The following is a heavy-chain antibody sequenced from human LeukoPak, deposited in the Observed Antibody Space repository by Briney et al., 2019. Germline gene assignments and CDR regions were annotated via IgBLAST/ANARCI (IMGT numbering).Heavy chain of an antibody. V-gene: IGHV3-30*18. CDR2: ISYDGSNK. D-gene: IGHD2-2*02. CDR1: GFTFSSYG. CDR3: AKDAALYGDAFDI. Sequence: GGSLRLSCAASGFTFSSYGMHWVRQAPGKGLEWVAVISYDGSNKYYADSVKGRFTISRDNSKNTLYLQMNSLRAEDTAVYYCAKDAALYGDAFDIWGQGTMVTVSS. J-gene: IGHJ3*02.